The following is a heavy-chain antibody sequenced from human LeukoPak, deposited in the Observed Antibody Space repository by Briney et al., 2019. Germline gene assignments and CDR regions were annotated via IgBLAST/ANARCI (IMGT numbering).Heavy chain of an antibody. CDR1: GFTFSSYW. Sequence: GGSLRLSCAASGFTFSSYWMSWVRQAPGKGLEWVANIKQDGSEKYYVDSVKGRFTISRDNAKNSLYLQMNSLRAEDTAVYYCARGRNSGRTGMDVWGQGTTVTVSS. V-gene: IGHV3-7*01. D-gene: IGHD5-12*01. J-gene: IGHJ6*02. CDR3: ARGRNSGRTGMDV. CDR2: IKQDGSEK.